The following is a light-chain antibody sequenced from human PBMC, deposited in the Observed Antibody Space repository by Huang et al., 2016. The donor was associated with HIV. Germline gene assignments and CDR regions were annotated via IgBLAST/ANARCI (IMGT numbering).Light chain of an antibody. Sequence: DIQMTQSPSSLSASVGDSVTITCRASQDISNFLAWYHQKPGEVPKVLIYATSTLKAGVPSRFSGSGSATDFTLTISSLQPEDVGTYYCQKYHTVPFTFGPGTKVDLK. CDR2: ATS. CDR1: QDISNF. CDR3: QKYHTVPFT. J-gene: IGKJ3*01. V-gene: IGKV1-27*01.